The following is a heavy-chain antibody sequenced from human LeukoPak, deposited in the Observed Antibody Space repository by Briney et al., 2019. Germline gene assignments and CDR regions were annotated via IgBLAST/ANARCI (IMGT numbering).Heavy chain of an antibody. D-gene: IGHD2-8*01. Sequence: GESLKISCKGSGYSFSSYWIGWVRQMPGKGLEWMGIIYPGDSDATYRPSFQGQVTISADKSISTAYLQWRSLKASDTAMYYCARQGIVYASVDYWGQGTLVTVSS. CDR2: IYPGDSDA. CDR3: ARQGIVYASVDY. J-gene: IGHJ4*02. CDR1: GYSFSSYW. V-gene: IGHV5-51*01.